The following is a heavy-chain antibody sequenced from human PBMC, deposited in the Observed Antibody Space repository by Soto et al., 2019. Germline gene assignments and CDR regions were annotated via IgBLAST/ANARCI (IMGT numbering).Heavy chain of an antibody. V-gene: IGHV4-39*01. J-gene: IGHJ4*02. CDR3: ARLWDYYGSGSYFGY. CDR1: GGYIKSDDYY. Sequence: SETLSLTCTVSGGYIKSDDYYWGWIRQPPGKGLEWIGSIYYSGSTYYNPSLKSRVTISVDTSKNQFSLKLSSVTAADTAVYYCARLWDYYGSGSYFGYWGQGTLVTVSS. D-gene: IGHD3-10*01. CDR2: IYYSGST.